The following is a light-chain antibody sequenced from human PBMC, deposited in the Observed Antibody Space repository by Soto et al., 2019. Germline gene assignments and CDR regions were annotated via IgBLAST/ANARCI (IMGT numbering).Light chain of an antibody. Sequence: DVVMTQSPLSLPVTLGQPASISCRSSQSLVSSDGNTYLNWFQQRPGQSPRRLIYKVSNRDSGVPDRFSGSGSGTDFTVEISSVEAEDIGVYFCMQGTHWPPTFGQGTRLEIK. J-gene: IGKJ5*01. CDR1: QSLVSSDGNTY. V-gene: IGKV2-30*01. CDR2: KVS. CDR3: MQGTHWPPT.